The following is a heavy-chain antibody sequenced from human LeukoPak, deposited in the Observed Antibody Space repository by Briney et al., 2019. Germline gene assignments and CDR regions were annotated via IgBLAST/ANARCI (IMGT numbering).Heavy chain of an antibody. Sequence: SETLSLTCTVSGGSISSGDYYWSWIRQPPGKGLEWIGYIYYSGSSNYNPSLKSRVTISVDTSKNQFSLKLNSVTAADTAVYYCVRASAYIMATSYFDYWGQGTLVTVSS. CDR2: IYYSGSS. D-gene: IGHD5-12*01. CDR1: GGSISSGDYY. J-gene: IGHJ4*02. CDR3: VRASAYIMATSYFDY. V-gene: IGHV4-61*08.